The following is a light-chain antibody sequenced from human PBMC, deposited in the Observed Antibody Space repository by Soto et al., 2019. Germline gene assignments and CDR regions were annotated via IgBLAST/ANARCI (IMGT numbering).Light chain of an antibody. CDR2: LGA. J-gene: IGKJ4*01. CDR1: QSLLHSNGYNY. V-gene: IGKV2-28*01. Sequence: DIVMTQSPLSLPVTPGEPASISCRSSQSLLHSNGYNYLDWYLQKPGQSPQLLIYLGANRASGVPDRFSGSGSGTDFTLKISRVEAEDVGVYYCMQALQTPLTFSGGTKVAI. CDR3: MQALQTPLT.